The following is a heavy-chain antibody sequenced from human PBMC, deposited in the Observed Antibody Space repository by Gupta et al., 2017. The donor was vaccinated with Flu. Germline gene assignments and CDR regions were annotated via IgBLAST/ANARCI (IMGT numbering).Heavy chain of an antibody. V-gene: IGHV1-2*02. CDR3: ARDLRHVEWLLPYYDMDV. Sequence: MHWVRQAPGQGLEWMGWINPNRGGTNYAQKFQGRVTMTRDTTISTAYMELIRLTSDDTAVYYCARDLRHVEWLLPYYDMDVWGQGTTVTVS. J-gene: IGHJ6*01. CDR2: INPNRGGT. D-gene: IGHD3-22*01.